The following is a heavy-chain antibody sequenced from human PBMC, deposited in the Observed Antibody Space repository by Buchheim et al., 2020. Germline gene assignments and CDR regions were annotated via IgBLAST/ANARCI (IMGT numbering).Heavy chain of an antibody. CDR2: ISSSSSYT. V-gene: IGHV3-11*06. J-gene: IGHJ6*02. CDR3: ARDWGRVGAQWLANYYYGMDV. Sequence: QVQLVESGGGLVKPGGSLRLSCAASGFTFSDYYMSWIRQAPGKGLEWVSYISSSSSYTNYADSVKGRFTISRDNAKNSLYLQMDSLRGEDTAVYYCARDWGRVGAQWLANYYYGMDVWGQGTT. CDR1: GFTFSDYY. D-gene: IGHD6-19*01.